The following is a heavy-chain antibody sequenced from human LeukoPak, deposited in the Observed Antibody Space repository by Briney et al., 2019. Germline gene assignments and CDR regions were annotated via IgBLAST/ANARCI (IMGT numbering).Heavy chain of an antibody. CDR3: ATNSYGHYQYYYYMDV. J-gene: IGHJ6*03. D-gene: IGHD5-18*01. V-gene: IGHV4-61*02. CDR1: GGSISSGSYY. Sequence: PSETLSLTCTVSGGSISSGSYYWSWIRQPAGKGLEWIGRIYTSGNTNYNPSLQSRVTISVDTPKNQFSLKLSSVTAADTAVYYCATNSYGHYQYYYYMDVWGKGTTVTISS. CDR2: IYTSGNT.